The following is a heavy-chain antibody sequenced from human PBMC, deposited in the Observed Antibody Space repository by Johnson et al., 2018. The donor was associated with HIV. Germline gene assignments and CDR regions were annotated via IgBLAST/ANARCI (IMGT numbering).Heavy chain of an antibody. CDR2: IYSGGST. V-gene: IGHV3-66*03. D-gene: IGHD3-9*01. CDR1: GFTVSSNY. CDR3: ASVYYDILTGYYYDALDI. J-gene: IGHJ3*02. Sequence: VQLVESGGGLIQPGGSLRLSCAASGFTVSSNYMSWVRQAPGKGLEWVSVIYSGGSTYYADSVKGRFTISRDNSKTTLYLQMNSLSAEDTAVYYCASVYYDILTGYYYDALDIWGQGTTVTVAS.